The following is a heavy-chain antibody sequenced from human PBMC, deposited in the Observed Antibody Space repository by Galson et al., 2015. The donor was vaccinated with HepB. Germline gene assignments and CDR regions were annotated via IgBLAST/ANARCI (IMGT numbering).Heavy chain of an antibody. CDR3: ARHQSRLGLRLGDWFDP. D-gene: IGHD5-12*01. CDR1: GYSFTSYW. V-gene: IGHV5-51*01. J-gene: IGHJ5*02. Sequence: QSGAEVKKPGESLKISCKGSGYSFTSYWIGWVRQMPGKGLEWMGIIYPGDSDTRYSPSFQGQVTISADKSISTAYLQWSSLKASDTAMYYCARHQSRLGLRLGDWFDPWGQGTLVTVSS. CDR2: IYPGDSDT.